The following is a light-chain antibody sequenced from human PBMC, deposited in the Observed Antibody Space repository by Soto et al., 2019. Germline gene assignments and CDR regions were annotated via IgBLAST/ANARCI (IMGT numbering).Light chain of an antibody. CDR3: RSYTTSSTDV. CDR1: SNDVGGYNY. Sequence: QSALTQPASVSGSPGQSITISCTGTSNDVGGYNYVSWYQEYLGKAPKLMMYEVSNRPSGISNRFSGSKSGNTASLTISGLQAEDEADSYCRSYTTSSTDVFGTGTKLTVL. V-gene: IGLV2-14*01. CDR2: EVS. J-gene: IGLJ1*01.